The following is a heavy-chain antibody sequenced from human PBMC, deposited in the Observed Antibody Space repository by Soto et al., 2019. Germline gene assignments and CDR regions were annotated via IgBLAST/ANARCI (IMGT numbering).Heavy chain of an antibody. V-gene: IGHV4-39*01. D-gene: IGHD3-10*01. CDR3: ARHGLLWFGELKGCFDP. J-gene: IGHJ5*02. Sequence: QLQLQESGPGLVKPSETLSLTCTVSGGSISSSSYYWGWIRQPPGKGLEWIGSIYYIGSTYYHPSLKSLVTISVDTSKNQFSLKLSSVTAADTVGYYCARHGLLWFGELKGCFDPWGQGTLVTVSS. CDR2: IYYIGST. CDR1: GGSISSSSYY.